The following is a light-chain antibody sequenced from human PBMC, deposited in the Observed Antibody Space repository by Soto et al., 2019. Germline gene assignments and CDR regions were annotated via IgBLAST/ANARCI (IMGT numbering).Light chain of an antibody. V-gene: IGKV3-20*01. Sequence: EIVLTQSPGTLSLSPGERATLTCRASQSVSSSYLAWYQQKPGQAPRLLIYGASSRATRIPDRFSGSGSGTDFTLTISRLEPEDFAVYYCQQYGISPMYTFGQGTKLEIK. CDR3: QQYGISPMYT. CDR1: QSVSSSY. J-gene: IGKJ2*01. CDR2: GAS.